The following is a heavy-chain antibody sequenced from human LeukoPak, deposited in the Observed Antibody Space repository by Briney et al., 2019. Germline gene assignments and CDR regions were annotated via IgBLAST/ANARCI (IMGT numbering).Heavy chain of an antibody. CDR2: IYYSGST. V-gene: IGHV4-59*01. D-gene: IGHD3-22*01. Sequence: KPSETLSLTCTVSGGSISSYYWSWIRQPPGKGLEWIGYIYYSGSTNYNPSLKSRVTISVDTSKNQFSLKLSSVTAADTAVYYCARGIAMITGAGSFDYWGQGTLVTVSS. CDR1: GGSISSYY. CDR3: ARGIAMITGAGSFDY. J-gene: IGHJ4*02.